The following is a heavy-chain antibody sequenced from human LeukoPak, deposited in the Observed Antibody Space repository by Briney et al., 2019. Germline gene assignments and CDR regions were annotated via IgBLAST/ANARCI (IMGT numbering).Heavy chain of an antibody. D-gene: IGHD1-7*01. Sequence: QPGGSLRLSCAASGFTFCSYAMSWVRQAPGKGLEWVSTISGSAISTYYADSVKGRFTISRDNSKNTLYLQMNSLRPEDTAVYYCAKDFYPLGNYVIYFDYWGQGTLVTVSS. CDR3: AKDFYPLGNYVIYFDY. CDR1: GFTFCSYA. J-gene: IGHJ4*02. V-gene: IGHV3-23*01. CDR2: ISGSAIST.